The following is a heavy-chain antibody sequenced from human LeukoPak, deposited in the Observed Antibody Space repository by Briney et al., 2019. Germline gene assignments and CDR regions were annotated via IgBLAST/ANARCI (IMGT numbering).Heavy chain of an antibody. J-gene: IGHJ4*02. CDR1: GGSISDYY. D-gene: IGHD3/OR15-3a*01. Sequence: SETLSLTCTVSGGSISDYYWSWIRQPPGKGLEWIGYIYYSGSTNYNPSLKSRVTTSVDTSKSQFSLKLSSVTAADTAVYYCARGGLGTDYWGQGTLVTVSS. CDR2: IYYSGST. CDR3: ARGGLGTDY. V-gene: IGHV4-59*01.